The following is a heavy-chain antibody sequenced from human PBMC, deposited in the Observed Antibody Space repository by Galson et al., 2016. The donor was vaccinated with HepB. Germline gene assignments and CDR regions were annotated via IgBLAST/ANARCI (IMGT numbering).Heavy chain of an antibody. CDR1: GVSITRSNYY. CDR3: ASYFFDSGGYRPCDH. CDR2: VHYNRGP. D-gene: IGHD3-22*01. V-gene: IGHV4-39*01. Sequence: SETLSLTCVVSGVSITRSNYYWAWIRQPPGKGLAWIGSVHYNRGPYHYTPSLLSRVTISVDSSKNQLSMTLTSVTAADTAVYYCASYFFDSGGYRPCDHWGQGTLVTVSS. J-gene: IGHJ4*02.